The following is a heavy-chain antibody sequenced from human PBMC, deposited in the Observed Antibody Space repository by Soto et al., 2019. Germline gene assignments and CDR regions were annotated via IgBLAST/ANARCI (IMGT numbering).Heavy chain of an antibody. Sequence: QVRLQQWGAGLLKPSDTLSLTCAVFGGSFSASSWTWIRQPPGKGLEWIGQINHSGRTNYNPSLKSRVPISMDTSKNQFSLRLTSVTAADTAMYYCARGGGSDPYFDSWGQGTLVAVSS. V-gene: IGHV4-34*01. D-gene: IGHD5-12*01. CDR1: GGSFSASS. J-gene: IGHJ4*02. CDR2: INHSGRT. CDR3: ARGGGSDPYFDS.